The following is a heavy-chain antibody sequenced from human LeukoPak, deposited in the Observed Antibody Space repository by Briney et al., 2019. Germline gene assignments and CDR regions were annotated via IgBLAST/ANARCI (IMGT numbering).Heavy chain of an antibody. V-gene: IGHV1-8*01. CDR1: GYTFTSYD. J-gene: IGHJ6*02. Sequence: GASVKVSCKASGYTFTSYDINWVRQATGQGLEWMGWMNPNSGNTGYAQKFQGRVTMTRNTSISTAYMELSSLRSEDTAVYYCARERDDILTGDYYYYGMDVWGQGTTVTVSS. CDR3: ARERDDILTGDYYYYGMDV. CDR2: MNPNSGNT. D-gene: IGHD3-9*01.